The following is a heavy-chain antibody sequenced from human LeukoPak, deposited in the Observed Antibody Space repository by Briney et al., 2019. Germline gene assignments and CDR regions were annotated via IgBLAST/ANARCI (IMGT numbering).Heavy chain of an antibody. CDR3: ALVAGTILAFDY. V-gene: IGHV1-69*13. J-gene: IGHJ4*02. Sequence: GASVKVSCKASGGTFSSYAISWVRQAPGQGLEWMGGIIPIFGTANYAQKFQGRVTITADESTSTAYMELSSLRSEDTAVYYCALVAGTILAFDYWGQGTLVTVSS. D-gene: IGHD3-3*01. CDR1: GGTFSSYA. CDR2: IIPIFGTA.